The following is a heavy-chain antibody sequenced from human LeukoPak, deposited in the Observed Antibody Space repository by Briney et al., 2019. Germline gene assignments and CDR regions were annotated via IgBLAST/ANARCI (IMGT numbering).Heavy chain of an antibody. CDR1: GFTFSSYG. J-gene: IGHJ4*02. D-gene: IGHD3-10*01. V-gene: IGHV3-30*18. Sequence: GGSLRLSCAASGFTFSSYGMHWVRQAPGKGLEWVAVISYDGSNKYYADSVKGRFTISRDNSKNTLYLQMNSLRAEDTAVYYCAKDASLYGSGSPFDYWGQGTLVTVSS. CDR3: AKDASLYGSGSPFDY. CDR2: ISYDGSNK.